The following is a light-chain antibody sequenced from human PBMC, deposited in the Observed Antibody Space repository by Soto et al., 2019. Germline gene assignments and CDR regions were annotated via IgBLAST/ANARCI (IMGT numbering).Light chain of an antibody. Sequence: EIVLTQSPGTLSLSPGERATLSCRASQSLWNNLLAWYQQKPGQAPRLLIYGASSRATGVPDRVSGSGSGTDFTLRISGLESEDFAVYYCQQYEIAPKTFGQGTKVEIK. V-gene: IGKV3-20*01. CDR1: QSLWNNL. CDR2: GAS. J-gene: IGKJ1*01. CDR3: QQYEIAPKT.